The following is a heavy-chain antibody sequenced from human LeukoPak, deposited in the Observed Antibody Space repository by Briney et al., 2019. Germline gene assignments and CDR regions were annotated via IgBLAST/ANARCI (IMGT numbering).Heavy chain of an antibody. D-gene: IGHD3-9*01. CDR3: AREYDILTGSKPYMDG. V-gene: IGHV1-18*01. Sequence: ASVKVSCKASGGTFSSYAISWVRQAPGQGLEWRGGISAYKGNTNYAQNLEGRVTITTDTSTSTAYMELRSLRSDDTAVYYCAREYDILTGSKPYMDGWGKGTTVTISS. CDR1: GGTFSSYA. CDR2: ISAYKGNT. J-gene: IGHJ6*03.